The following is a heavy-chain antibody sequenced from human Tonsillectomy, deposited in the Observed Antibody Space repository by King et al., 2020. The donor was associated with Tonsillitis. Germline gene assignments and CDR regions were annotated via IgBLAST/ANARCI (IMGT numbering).Heavy chain of an antibody. Sequence: HLVQSGAEVKKPGASVKVSCKASGDTFTGYYIHWVRQAPGQGLEWMGWINPNTGGANYDQKFQGRVTMTRDKSISTAYMELSRLRSDDTAVYYCATYGDYLGWIDPWGQGTLVTVSS. D-gene: IGHD4-17*01. CDR3: ATYGDYLGWIDP. V-gene: IGHV1-2*02. J-gene: IGHJ5*02. CDR2: INPNTGGA. CDR1: GDTFTGYY.